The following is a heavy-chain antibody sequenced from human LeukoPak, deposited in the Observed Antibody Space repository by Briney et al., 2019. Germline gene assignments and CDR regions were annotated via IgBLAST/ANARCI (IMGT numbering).Heavy chain of an antibody. CDR3: TKDAGYASDY. CDR2: IYSDSSRT. D-gene: IGHD2-15*01. J-gene: IGHJ4*02. CDR1: GFSFSTTW. Sequence: QSGGSLRLSCAASGFSFSTTWMHWVRQAPGKGLEWGALIYSDSSRTTYADSVKGRFTISRDNAKNTVYLQMSSLRTEDTAVYFCTKDAGYASDYWGQGILVPVSS. V-gene: IGHV3-74*01.